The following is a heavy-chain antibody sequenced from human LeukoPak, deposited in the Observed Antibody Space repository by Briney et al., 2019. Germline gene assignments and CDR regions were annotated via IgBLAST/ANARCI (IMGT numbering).Heavy chain of an antibody. D-gene: IGHD1-26*01. Sequence: SETLSLTCAAYGGSFSGYYWSWIRQPPGKGLEWIGEINHSGSTNYNPSLKSRVTISVDTSKNHFSLKLSSVTAADTAVYYCARRGRSGSTPRWFDPWGQGTLSPSPQ. J-gene: IGHJ5*02. V-gene: IGHV4-34*01. CDR1: GGSFSGYY. CDR3: ARRGRSGSTPRWFDP. CDR2: INHSGST.